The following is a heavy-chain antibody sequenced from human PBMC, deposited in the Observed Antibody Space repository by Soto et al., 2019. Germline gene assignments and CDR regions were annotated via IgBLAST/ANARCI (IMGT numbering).Heavy chain of an antibody. CDR3: ARGGNVAFDS. V-gene: IGHV3-30-3*01. J-gene: IGHJ3*02. D-gene: IGHD1-1*01. Sequence: PGGSVPISRAPSWSNSRSYAMHLVRQAPGKGLEWVAVISYDGSNKYYAVSVKGRFTSSRDNSKNTLYLQMNSLRAEDTAGYSCARGGNVAFDSCGQETMVTV. CDR2: ISYDGSNK. CDR1: WSNSRSYA.